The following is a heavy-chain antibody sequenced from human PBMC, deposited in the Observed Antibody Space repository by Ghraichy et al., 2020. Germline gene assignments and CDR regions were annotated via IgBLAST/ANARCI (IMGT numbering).Heavy chain of an antibody. Sequence: LEKKRYVHYSGSTNYNSSLKSRVTISVDTPKNQIYLNLSSVTAVDTAVYYCSRSYSGTYYYYYGLDVWGQGDTFTVSS. J-gene: IGHJ6*02. CDR3: SRSYSGTYYYYYGLDV. CDR2: VHYSGST. D-gene: IGHD1-26*01. V-gene: IGHV4-59*01.